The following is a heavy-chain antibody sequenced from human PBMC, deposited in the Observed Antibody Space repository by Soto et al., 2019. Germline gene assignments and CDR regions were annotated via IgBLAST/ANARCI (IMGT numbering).Heavy chain of an antibody. CDR1: GFPFSAYA. Sequence: EVHLLESGGGLVQPGGSLRLSCAASGFPFSAYAMTWVRQAPGKGLEWASDISDSDGGTHYAASVKGRFTISRDNAKNTLYLQMDRLRVEDAAVYYCVKGRSFFEFWGQGTLVTVSS. CDR3: VKGRSFFEF. J-gene: IGHJ4*02. CDR2: ISDSDGGT. V-gene: IGHV3-23*01.